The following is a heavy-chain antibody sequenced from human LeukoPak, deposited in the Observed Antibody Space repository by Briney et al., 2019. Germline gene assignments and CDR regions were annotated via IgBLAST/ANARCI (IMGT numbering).Heavy chain of an antibody. CDR2: ISYDGSNK. V-gene: IGHV3-30*03. CDR3: AGMTPVGLFDY. CDR1: GFTFSSYG. Sequence: AGGSLRLSCAASGFTFSSYGVHWVRQAPGKGLEWVAVISYDGSNKYYADSVKGRFTISRDNSKNTLYLQMNSLRAEDTAVYYCAGMTPVGLFDYWGQGTLVTVPS. J-gene: IGHJ4*02.